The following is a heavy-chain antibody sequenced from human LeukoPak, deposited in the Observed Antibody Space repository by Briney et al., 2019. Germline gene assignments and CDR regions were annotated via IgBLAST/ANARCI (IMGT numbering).Heavy chain of an antibody. J-gene: IGHJ2*01. D-gene: IGHD1-7*01. CDR1: GYTFTSYG. V-gene: IGHV1-69*13. Sequence: SVKVSCTASGYTFTSYGISWVRQAPGQGLEWMGGIIPIFGTANYAQKFQGRVTITADESTSTAYMELSSLRSEDTAVYYCARAPNWNYRDWYFDLWGRGTLVTVSS. CDR3: ARAPNWNYRDWYFDL. CDR2: IIPIFGTA.